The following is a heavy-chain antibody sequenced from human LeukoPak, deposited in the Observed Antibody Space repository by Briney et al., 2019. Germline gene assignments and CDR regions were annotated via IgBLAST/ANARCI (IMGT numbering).Heavy chain of an antibody. D-gene: IGHD3-10*01. CDR1: GGSISSYY. CDR3: ARDRVTMVRGLPK. Sequence: PSETLSLTCTVSGGSISSYYWSWIRQPPGKGLEWIGYIYYSGSTNYNPSLKSRVTISVDTSKNQFSLKLSSVTAADTAVYYCARDRVTMVRGLPKWGQGTLVTVSS. V-gene: IGHV4-59*01. J-gene: IGHJ4*02. CDR2: IYYSGST.